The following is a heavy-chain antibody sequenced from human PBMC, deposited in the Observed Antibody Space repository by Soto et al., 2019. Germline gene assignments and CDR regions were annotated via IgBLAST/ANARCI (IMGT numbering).Heavy chain of an antibody. J-gene: IGHJ4*02. V-gene: IGHV4-59*01. CDR3: ARTRMIESWIDS. CDR2: VYYTGST. D-gene: IGHD3-16*01. Sequence: PSETLSLTCNVSGSSISSYYWSWIRQPPGKGLEWIGYVYYTGSTLYNPSLKSRVTISVDMSKEEFSLRLSSVIAADTAVYYCARTRMIESWIDSWGQGTPVTVSS. CDR1: GSSISSYY.